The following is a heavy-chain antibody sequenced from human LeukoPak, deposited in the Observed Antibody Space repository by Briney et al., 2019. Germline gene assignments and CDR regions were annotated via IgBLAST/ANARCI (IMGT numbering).Heavy chain of an antibody. CDR3: ARRCGGDCYEYDY. J-gene: IGHJ4*02. CDR2: IYSGGST. Sequence: PGGSLRLSCAASGFTVSSNYMSWVRQAPGKGLEWVSVIYSGGSTYYADSVKGRFTISRDNSKNTLYLQMNSLGAEDTAVYYCARRCGGDCYEYDYWGQGTLVTVSS. CDR1: GFTVSSNY. V-gene: IGHV3-53*01. D-gene: IGHD2-21*02.